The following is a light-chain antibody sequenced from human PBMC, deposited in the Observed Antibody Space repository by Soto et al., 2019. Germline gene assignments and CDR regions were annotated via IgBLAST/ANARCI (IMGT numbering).Light chain of an antibody. J-gene: IGKJ1*01. Sequence: EIVLTQSPGTLSLSPGERATLSCRASQSVSSSYLAWYQQKPGQAPRLLIYAASSRATGIPNRFSGSGSGTDFTLSISRLEPEDFAVYYCHHYATSSRTFGQGTKVEIK. V-gene: IGKV3-20*01. CDR1: QSVSSSY. CDR2: AAS. CDR3: HHYATSSRT.